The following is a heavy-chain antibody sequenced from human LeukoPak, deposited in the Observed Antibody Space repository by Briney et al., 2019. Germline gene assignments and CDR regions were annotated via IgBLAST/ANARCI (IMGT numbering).Heavy chain of an antibody. D-gene: IGHD4-17*01. CDR1: GFTFSSYA. CDR3: ATSTVTTYYFDY. CDR2: ISGGGGST. J-gene: IGHJ4*02. V-gene: IGHV3-23*01. Sequence: GGSLRLSCAASGFTFSSYAMSWVRQAPGKGLEWVSVISGGGGSTHYADSVKGRFTISRDNTKNTLYLQMNSLRAEDTAVYHCATSTVTTYYFDYWGQGTLVTVSS.